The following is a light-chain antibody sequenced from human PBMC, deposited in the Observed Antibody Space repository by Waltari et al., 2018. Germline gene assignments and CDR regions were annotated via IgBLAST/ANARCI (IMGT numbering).Light chain of an antibody. V-gene: IGLV2-23*01. Sequence: QSALTQPASVSGSPGQSITISCTGTSSDVGRYNLVSWYQQHPDKAPKLMIYEGSKRPSGVSNRFSGSKSGNTASLTISGLQAEDEADYYCCSYAAPGWVFGGGTKLTVL. CDR2: EGS. CDR1: SSDVGRYNL. J-gene: IGLJ3*02. CDR3: CSYAAPGWV.